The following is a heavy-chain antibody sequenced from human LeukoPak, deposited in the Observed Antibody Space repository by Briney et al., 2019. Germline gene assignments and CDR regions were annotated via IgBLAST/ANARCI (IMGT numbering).Heavy chain of an antibody. D-gene: IGHD5-18*01. J-gene: IGHJ4*02. CDR3: AKDISQGYTFGSIEEDY. CDR2: ISSSSSTI. V-gene: IGHV3-48*01. Sequence: GGSLRLSCAASGFTFSSYSMNWVRQAPGKGLEWVSYISSSSSTIYYADPVKGRFTISRDNAKNSLYLQMNSLGADDTAVYFCAKDISQGYTFGSIEEDYWGQGTLVTVSS. CDR1: GFTFSSYS.